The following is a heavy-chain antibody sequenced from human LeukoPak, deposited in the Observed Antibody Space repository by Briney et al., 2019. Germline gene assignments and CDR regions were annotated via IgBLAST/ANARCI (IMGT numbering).Heavy chain of an antibody. CDR2: IYYSGST. J-gene: IGHJ4*02. Sequence: SETLSLTCTVSGGSISSYYWSWIRQPPGKGLEWIGYIYYSGSTNYNPSLKSRVTISVDTSKNQFSLKLSSVTAADTAVYYCASGGLDYSGYYPFDYWGQGTLVTVSS. D-gene: IGHD3-22*01. CDR3: ASGGLDYSGYYPFDY. CDR1: GGSISSYY. V-gene: IGHV4-59*12.